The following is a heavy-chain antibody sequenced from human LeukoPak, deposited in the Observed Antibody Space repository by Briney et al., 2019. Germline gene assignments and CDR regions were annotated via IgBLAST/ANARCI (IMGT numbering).Heavy chain of an antibody. D-gene: IGHD3-10*01. CDR1: GFTFSSYA. CDR3: EKAWERITMVGGVIITWDARPGMGLDY. V-gene: IGHV3-23*01. J-gene: IGHJ4*02. Sequence: GGSLRLSCAASGFTFSSYAMSWVRQAPGKGLEWVSAISGSGGSTYYADSVKGRFTISRDNSKNTLYLQMNSLRAEDTAVYYCEKAWERITMVGGVIITWDARPGMGLDYWGQGTLVTVS. CDR2: ISGSGGST.